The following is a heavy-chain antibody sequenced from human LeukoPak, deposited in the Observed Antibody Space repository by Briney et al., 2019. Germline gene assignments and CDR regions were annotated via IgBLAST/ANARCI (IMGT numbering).Heavy chain of an antibody. J-gene: IGHJ4*02. CDR2: IYPGDSDT. D-gene: IGHD2-2*01. V-gene: IGHV5-51*01. CDR3: ARHVHCSSTSCYLIDY. Sequence: GESLKISCKGSGYSFTSYWIGWVRQMPGKGLEWMGIIYPGDSDTRYSPSFQGQVTISADKSISTAYLQWSSLKASDTAMYYCARHVHCSSTSCYLIDYWAREPWSPSPQ. CDR1: GYSFTSYW.